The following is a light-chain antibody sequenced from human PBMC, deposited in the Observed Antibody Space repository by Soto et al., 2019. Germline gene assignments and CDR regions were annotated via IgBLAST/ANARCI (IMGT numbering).Light chain of an antibody. Sequence: EVVLTQSPAALSLSPGERATLSCRASQSLTSYLAWYQQKPGQAPRLLIYDASNRATGIPVRFSGSGSGTDYTLTITNLEPEDFAIYYCQQRSNWPWTFGQGDQGGYQ. J-gene: IGKJ1*01. CDR3: QQRSNWPWT. CDR2: DAS. CDR1: QSLTSY. V-gene: IGKV3-11*01.